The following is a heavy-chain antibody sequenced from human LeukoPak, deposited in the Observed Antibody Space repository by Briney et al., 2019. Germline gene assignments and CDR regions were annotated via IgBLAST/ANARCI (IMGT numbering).Heavy chain of an antibody. V-gene: IGHV3-23*01. CDR1: GIAFSSYA. J-gene: IGHJ4*02. D-gene: IGHD4-17*01. CDR3: AKDFVENDYGD. CDR2: ISGSGGST. Sequence: GGSLRLSCAASGIAFSSYAMSWVRQAPGKGLEWVSAISGSGGSTYYADSVKGRFTISRDNSKNTLYLQMNSLRAEDTAVYYCAKDFVENDYGDWGQGTLVTVSS.